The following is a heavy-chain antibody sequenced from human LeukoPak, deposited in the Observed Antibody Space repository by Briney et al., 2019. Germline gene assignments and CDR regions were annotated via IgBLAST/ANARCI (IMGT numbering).Heavy chain of an antibody. J-gene: IGHJ6*03. D-gene: IGHD1-26*01. CDR1: GFTFSSYW. V-gene: IGHV3-7*01. CDR2: IKQDGSEK. Sequence: QSGGSLRLSCAASGFTFSSYWMSWVRQAPGKGLEWVANIKQDGSEKYYVDSVKGRFTISRDNAKNSVYLQMNSLRAEDTAVYYCVRASTSGYDYHMDVWGKGTAVTISS. CDR3: VRASTSGYDYHMDV.